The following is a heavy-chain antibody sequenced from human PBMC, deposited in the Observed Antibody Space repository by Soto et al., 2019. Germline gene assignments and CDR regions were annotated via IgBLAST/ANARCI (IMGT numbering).Heavy chain of an antibody. CDR1: GFTFSSYA. D-gene: IGHD1-26*01. CDR3: ARDHGSGSFPSYLDF. CDR2: ISYDGSNK. Sequence: GGSLRLSCAASGFTFSSYAMHWVRQAPGKGLEWVAVISYDGSNKYYADSVKGRCTISRDNAKNSLYLDMNSLRDEDTAVYYCARDHGSGSFPSYLDFWGPGTLVTVSS. V-gene: IGHV3-30-3*01. J-gene: IGHJ4*02.